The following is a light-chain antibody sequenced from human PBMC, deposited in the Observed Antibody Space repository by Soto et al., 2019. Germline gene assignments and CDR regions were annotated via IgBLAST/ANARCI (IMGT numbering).Light chain of an antibody. Sequence: IQLTQSPSSLSASMGDRVTITCRASQGIINYLAWYQQKPGKAPKLLIYGASTLQYGVPSRFSGSGSGTEFTLTISSLQPEDFATSYCQQVNSYPRAFGQGTKVDIK. J-gene: IGKJ1*01. CDR1: QGIINY. V-gene: IGKV1-9*01. CDR2: GAS. CDR3: QQVNSYPRA.